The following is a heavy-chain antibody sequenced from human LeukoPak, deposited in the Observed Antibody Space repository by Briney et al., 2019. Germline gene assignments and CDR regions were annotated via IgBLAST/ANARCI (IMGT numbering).Heavy chain of an antibody. D-gene: IGHD2-2*02. Sequence: GGSLRLSCAASGFTFSSYWMHWVRQAPGKGLVWVSRINSDGSSTSYADSVKGRFTISRDNAKNTLYLQMNSLRAEDTAVYYGASLCSSTSCYSQSYWGQGTRVTVSS. CDR3: ASLCSSTSCYSQSY. V-gene: IGHV3-74*01. CDR1: GFTFSSYW. J-gene: IGHJ4*02. CDR2: INSDGSST.